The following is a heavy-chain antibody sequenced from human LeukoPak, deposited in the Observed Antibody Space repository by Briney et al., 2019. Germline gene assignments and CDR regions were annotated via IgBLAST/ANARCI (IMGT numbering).Heavy chain of an antibody. D-gene: IGHD6-6*01. V-gene: IGHV3-30-3*01. CDR1: GFTLSSCA. Sequence: GGSLRLSCAASGFTLSSCAMHWVRQAQGKGLEWVAVISYDGSNKYYADSVKGRFTISRDNSKNTLYLQMNSLRAEDTAVYYCAREYSSSRYYYYGMDVWGQGTTVTVSS. CDR3: AREYSSSRYYYYGMDV. J-gene: IGHJ6*02. CDR2: ISYDGSNK.